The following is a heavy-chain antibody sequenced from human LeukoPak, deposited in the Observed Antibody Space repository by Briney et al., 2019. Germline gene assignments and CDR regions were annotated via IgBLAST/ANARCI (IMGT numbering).Heavy chain of an antibody. CDR3: ARADSWGEFYYYYYYMDV. Sequence: GASVKVSCKASGYTFTSYDINWVRQATGQRLEWMGWMNPNSGNTGYAQKFQGRVTMTRNTSISTAYMELSSLRSEDTAVYYCARADSWGEFYYYYYYMDVWGKGTTVTVSS. J-gene: IGHJ6*03. CDR1: GYTFTSYD. V-gene: IGHV1-8*01. CDR2: MNPNSGNT. D-gene: IGHD3-16*01.